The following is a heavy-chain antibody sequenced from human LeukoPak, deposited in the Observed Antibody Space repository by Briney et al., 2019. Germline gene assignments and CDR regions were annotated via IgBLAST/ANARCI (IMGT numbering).Heavy chain of an antibody. CDR1: GFTFSSYW. Sequence: GGSLRLSCAASGFTFSSYWMHWVRQAPGKGLEWISYISSINSGEYYADSVKGRFSISRDNAKNSLSLQMNSLRVEDTAVYYCVKDWTYSFEDWGQGTLVTVSS. D-gene: IGHD3/OR15-3a*01. V-gene: IGHV3-48*01. J-gene: IGHJ4*02. CDR2: ISSINSGE. CDR3: VKDWTYSFED.